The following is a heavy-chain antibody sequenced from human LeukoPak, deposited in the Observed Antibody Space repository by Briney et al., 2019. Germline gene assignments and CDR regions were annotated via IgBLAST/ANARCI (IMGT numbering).Heavy chain of an antibody. D-gene: IGHD2-15*01. CDR3: AREGFAAASDI. J-gene: IGHJ3*02. CDR1: EFTFRSYW. V-gene: IGHV3-7*01. CDR2: IKQDGSEK. Sequence: GGSLRLSCAASEFTFRSYWMRWVRQAPGKGLEWVANIKQDGSEKSYVDSVKGRFTISRDNAKNSMYLQMNSLRAEDTAVYYCAREGFAAASDIWGQGTMVTVSS.